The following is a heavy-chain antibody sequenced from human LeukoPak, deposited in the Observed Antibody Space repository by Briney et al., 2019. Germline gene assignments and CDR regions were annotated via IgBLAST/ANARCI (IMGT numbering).Heavy chain of an antibody. D-gene: IGHD2-2*01. CDR3: AKDRIVVVPAAIVSGLNWFDP. Sequence: GGSLRLSCAASGFTFSSYSMNWVRQAPGMGLEWVSYISSSSSTIYYADSVKGRFTISRDNAKNSLYLQMNSLRAEDTAVYYCAKDRIVVVPAAIVSGLNWFDPWGQGTLVTVSS. CDR1: GFTFSSYS. CDR2: ISSSSSTI. V-gene: IGHV3-48*04. J-gene: IGHJ5*02.